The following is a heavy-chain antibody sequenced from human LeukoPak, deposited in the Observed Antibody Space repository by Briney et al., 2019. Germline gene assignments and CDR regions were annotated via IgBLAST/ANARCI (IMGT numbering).Heavy chain of an antibody. V-gene: IGHV3-48*01. Sequence: GGSLRLSCTASGFTLGDYAMSWVRQAPGKGLEWVSYISSSSSTIYYADSVKGRFTISRDNAKNSLYLQMNSLRAEDTAVYYCARAKPFDPWGQGTLVTVSS. CDR3: ARAKPFDP. J-gene: IGHJ5*02. CDR1: GFTLGDYA. CDR2: ISSSSSTI.